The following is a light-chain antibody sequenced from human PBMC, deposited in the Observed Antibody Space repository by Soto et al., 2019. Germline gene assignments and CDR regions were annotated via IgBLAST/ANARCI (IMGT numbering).Light chain of an antibody. CDR2: TNN. V-gene: IGLV1-44*01. J-gene: IGLJ3*02. CDR3: AAWADTLNGQV. CDR1: SSNIGSNT. Sequence: QSVLTQPPSASGTPGQRVTISCSGSSSNIGSNTVNWYQQVPGTAPNYVIYTNNQRPSGVPARFSGSQSGTSASLAISGLQSEDEAVYYCAAWADTLNGQVFGGGTKLTVL.